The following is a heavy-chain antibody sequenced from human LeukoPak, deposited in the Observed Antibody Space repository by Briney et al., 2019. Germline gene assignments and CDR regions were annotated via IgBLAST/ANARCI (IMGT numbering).Heavy chain of an antibody. Sequence: SVKVSCKASGGTFSSYAISWVRQAPGQGLEWMGGIIPIFGTANYAQKFQGRVTITADKSTSTAYMELSSLRSEDTAVYYCARDREYYDFWSGYYKGDAFDIWGQGTMVTVSS. CDR3: ARDREYYDFWSGYYKGDAFDI. D-gene: IGHD3-3*01. CDR2: IIPIFGTA. J-gene: IGHJ3*02. CDR1: GGTFSSYA. V-gene: IGHV1-69*06.